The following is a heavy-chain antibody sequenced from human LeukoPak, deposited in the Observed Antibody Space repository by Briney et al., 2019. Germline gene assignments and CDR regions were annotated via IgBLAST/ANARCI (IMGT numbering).Heavy chain of an antibody. Sequence: ASVKVSCKASGYTFTSYDINWVRQATGQGLEWMGWMNPNSDNTGYARKFQGRVTITRNTSISTAYMELSSLRSEDTAVYYCAKDKYNFWSGSNYYYMDVWGKGTTVTVSS. J-gene: IGHJ6*03. V-gene: IGHV1-8*01. CDR2: MNPNSDNT. CDR1: GYTFTSYD. CDR3: AKDKYNFWSGSNYYYMDV. D-gene: IGHD3-3*01.